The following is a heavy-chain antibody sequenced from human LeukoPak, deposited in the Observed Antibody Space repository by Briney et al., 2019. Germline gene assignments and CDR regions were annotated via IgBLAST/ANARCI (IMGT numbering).Heavy chain of an antibody. V-gene: IGHV3-21*01. J-gene: IGHJ4*02. Sequence: GGSLRLSCAASGFTFSSYSMNWVRQAPGKGLEWVSSISSSSSYIYYADSVKGRFTISRDNAKNSLYLQMNSLRAEDTAVYYCARYRLGELSPPFDYWGQGTLVTASS. CDR2: ISSSSSYI. CDR3: ARYRLGELSPPFDY. CDR1: GFTFSSYS. D-gene: IGHD3-16*02.